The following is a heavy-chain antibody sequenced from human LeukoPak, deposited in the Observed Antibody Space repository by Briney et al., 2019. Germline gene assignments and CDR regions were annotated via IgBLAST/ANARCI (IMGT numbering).Heavy chain of an antibody. CDR1: GYTFTGYY. D-gene: IGHD1-14*01. CDR3: ARDKRSRNYYGMYV. CDR2: INPNSGGT. V-gene: IGHV1-2*02. J-gene: IGHJ6*02. Sequence: GASVKVSCKASGYTFTGYYMHWVRQAPGQGLEWMGWINPNSGGTNYAQKFQSRVTMTRDTSISTAYMELSRLRSDDTAVYYCARDKRSRNYYGMYVWGQGTTVTVSS.